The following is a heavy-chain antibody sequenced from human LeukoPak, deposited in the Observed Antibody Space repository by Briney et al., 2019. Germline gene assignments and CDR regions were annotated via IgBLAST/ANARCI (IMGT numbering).Heavy chain of an antibody. Sequence: SETLSLTCTVSGGSISSYYWSWIRQPPGKGLEWIGYIYYSGSTYYNPSLKSRVTISVDTSKNQFSLKLSSVTAADTAVYYCARVAISTVTLSFDYWGQGTLVTVSS. CDR1: GGSISSYY. CDR2: IYYSGST. D-gene: IGHD4-17*01. CDR3: ARVAISTVTLSFDY. J-gene: IGHJ4*02. V-gene: IGHV4-59*06.